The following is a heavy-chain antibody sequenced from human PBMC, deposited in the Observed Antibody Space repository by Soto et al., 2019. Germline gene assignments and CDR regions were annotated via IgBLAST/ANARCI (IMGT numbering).Heavy chain of an antibody. D-gene: IGHD2-8*01. J-gene: IGHJ4*02. CDR3: AKVQVRGQCMVPTGDLDH. CDR2: ITGSGGLT. V-gene: IGHV3-23*01. CDR1: GFTFSSYT. Sequence: EVQLLESGGGLVQRGGSLRLSCAASGFTFSSYTMTWVRQAPGKGLEWVSGITGSGGLTYYVDSVKGRFTISRDNSKNMLFLQMNSLRDEDTAVYFCAKVQVRGQCMVPTGDLDHWGQGTLVTVSS.